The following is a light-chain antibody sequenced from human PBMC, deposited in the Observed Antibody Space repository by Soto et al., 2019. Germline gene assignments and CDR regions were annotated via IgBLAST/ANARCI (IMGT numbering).Light chain of an antibody. Sequence: DIQMTQSPSTLSASVGDRVTITCRASQSISSWLAWYQQKPGKAPKLLIYDASSLESGVPSRFSGSGSGTDFTLTSSSLQHDDFATYYRQQYNSYFTFGHGTKVDIK. J-gene: IGKJ3*01. CDR3: QQYNSYFT. CDR2: DAS. CDR1: QSISSW. V-gene: IGKV1-5*01.